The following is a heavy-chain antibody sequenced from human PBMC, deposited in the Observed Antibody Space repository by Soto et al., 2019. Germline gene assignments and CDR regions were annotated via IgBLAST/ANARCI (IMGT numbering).Heavy chain of an antibody. CDR2: IIPIFGTA. CDR1: GGTFSSYA. V-gene: IGHV1-69*01. D-gene: IGHD3-3*01. J-gene: IGHJ5*02. Sequence: QVQLLQSGAEVKKPGSSVKVSCKASGGTFSSYAISWVRQAPGQGLEWMGGIIPIFGTANYAEKFQGRVTITADESTSTSYMEMSSMRSEDTAVYYCAIGNKARYYDFWSGYYSSDWFDPWGQGTLVTVSS. CDR3: AIGNKARYYDFWSGYYSSDWFDP.